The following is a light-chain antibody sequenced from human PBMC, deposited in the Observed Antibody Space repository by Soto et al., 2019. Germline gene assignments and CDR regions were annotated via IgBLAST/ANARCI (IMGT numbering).Light chain of an antibody. Sequence: EIVLTHPPVTLSLSPGERATLSCRASHSVSSDLHGYQQKPGQSPRLLISDESNRATGIPARFSGSGSGTDFILTISSLEPEDFAVYYCQQRNRWPLTFGGGTRGEIK. CDR1: HSVSSD. V-gene: IGKV3-11*01. CDR3: QQRNRWPLT. CDR2: DES. J-gene: IGKJ4*01.